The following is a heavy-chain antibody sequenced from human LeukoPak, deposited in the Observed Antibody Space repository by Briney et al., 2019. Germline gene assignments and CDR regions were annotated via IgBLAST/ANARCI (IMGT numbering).Heavy chain of an antibody. CDR2: IYDRGST. J-gene: IGHJ4*02. CDR1: GGSISSYY. CDR3: ARGRTFDN. V-gene: IGHV4-59*01. Sequence: SETLSLTCTVSGGSISSYYWSWIRQPPGKGLEWIGNIYDRGSTKYNPSLKSRVTISVDTSKNQFSQRLSSVTAADTAVYYCARGRTFDNWGQGTLVTVSS.